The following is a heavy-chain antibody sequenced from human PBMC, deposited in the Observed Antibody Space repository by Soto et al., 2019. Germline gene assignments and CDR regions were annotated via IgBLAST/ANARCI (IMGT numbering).Heavy chain of an antibody. J-gene: IGHJ6*02. D-gene: IGHD2-15*01. CDR1: GYSFTSYW. CDR2: IYPGDSDT. V-gene: IGHV5-51*01. Sequence: GESLKISCKGSGYSFTSYWIGWVRQMPGKGLEWMGIIYPGDSDTRYSPSFQGQVTISADKSISTAYLQWSSLKASDTAMYYCARSIYCSGGSCYSPYYYYGMDVWGQGTTVTVSS. CDR3: ARSIYCSGGSCYSPYYYYGMDV.